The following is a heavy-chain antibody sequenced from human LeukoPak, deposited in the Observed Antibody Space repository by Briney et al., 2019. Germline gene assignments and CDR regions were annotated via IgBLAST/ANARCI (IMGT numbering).Heavy chain of an antibody. Sequence: PGGSLRLSCVVSGFTVSSNYMNWVRQAPGKGLEWVAVISYDGSNKYYADSVKGRFTISRDNSKNTLYLQMNSLRAEYTAVYYCARVGAGSGWSFDYWGQGTLVTVSS. CDR1: GFTVSSNY. D-gene: IGHD6-19*01. CDR2: ISYDGSNK. J-gene: IGHJ4*02. CDR3: ARVGAGSGWSFDY. V-gene: IGHV3-30*03.